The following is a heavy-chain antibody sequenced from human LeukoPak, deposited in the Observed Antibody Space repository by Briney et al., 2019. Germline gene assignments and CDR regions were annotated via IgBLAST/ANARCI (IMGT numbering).Heavy chain of an antibody. CDR3: AKDYVWGSYRPWYFDY. D-gene: IGHD3-16*02. J-gene: IGHJ4*02. Sequence: GGSLRLSCAASGFTFRSFAMSWARQAPGKGLEWVSDISGSGGSTYYADSVKGRFTISRENSKNTLYLQMNSLRAEDTAVYYCAKDYVWGSYRPWYFDYWGQGTLVTVSS. CDR1: GFTFRSFA. V-gene: IGHV3-23*01. CDR2: ISGSGGST.